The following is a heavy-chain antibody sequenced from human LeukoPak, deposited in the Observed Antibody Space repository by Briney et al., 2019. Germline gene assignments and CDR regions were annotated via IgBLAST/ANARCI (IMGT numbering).Heavy chain of an antibody. D-gene: IGHD4-17*01. CDR1: GFTFSSYG. J-gene: IGHJ4*02. CDR2: IWYDGSIK. CDR3: ARDQADGDYYFDY. Sequence: PGGSLRLSCAASGFTFSSYGMHWVRQAPGKGLEWVALIWYDGSIKYYEDSVKGRFTISRDKSKNTLYLQMNSLRAEDTAVYYCARDQADGDYYFDYWGQGTLVTVSS. V-gene: IGHV3-33*01.